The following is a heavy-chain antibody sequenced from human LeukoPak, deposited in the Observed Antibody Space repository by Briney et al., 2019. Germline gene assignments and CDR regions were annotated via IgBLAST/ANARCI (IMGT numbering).Heavy chain of an antibody. Sequence: GGSLRLSCTGSRFHFNSYAMAWVRQAPGRGLEWVAGISDSGDITYYADSMQGRFTVSRDNSKNTLYLQITGLRGEDTAVYYCAKGKGNIAARRFDYWGQGTLVTVSS. D-gene: IGHD6-6*01. J-gene: IGHJ4*02. CDR3: AKGKGNIAARRFDY. CDR1: RFHFNSYA. CDR2: ISDSGDIT. V-gene: IGHV3-23*01.